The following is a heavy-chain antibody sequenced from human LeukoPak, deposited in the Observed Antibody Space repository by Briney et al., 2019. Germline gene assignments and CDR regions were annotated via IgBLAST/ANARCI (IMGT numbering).Heavy chain of an antibody. Sequence: SETLSLTCTVSGYSISSGYYWGWIRQPPGKGLEWIGSIYHSGSTYYNPSLKSRVTISVDTSKNQFSLKVNSVTAADTAVYYCARDWGSGLSDPWGQGTLVTVSS. CDR2: IYHSGST. CDR1: GYSISSGYY. CDR3: ARDWGSGLSDP. D-gene: IGHD6-19*01. J-gene: IGHJ5*02. V-gene: IGHV4-38-2*02.